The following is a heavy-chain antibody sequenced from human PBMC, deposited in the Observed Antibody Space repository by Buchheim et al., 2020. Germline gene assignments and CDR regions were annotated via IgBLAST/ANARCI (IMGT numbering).Heavy chain of an antibody. CDR2: ISGSGGST. D-gene: IGHD6-6*01. V-gene: IGHV3-23*01. CDR1: GFTFSSYA. CDR3: AKSSSYYYYGMDV. J-gene: IGHJ6*02. Sequence: EVQLLESGGGLVQPGGSLRLSCAASGFTFSSYAMSWVRQAPGKGLESVSAISGSGGSTYYADSVKGRLTIPRDNSNTTLYLQMNSLRAEDTAVYYCAKSSSYYYYGMDVWGQGTT.